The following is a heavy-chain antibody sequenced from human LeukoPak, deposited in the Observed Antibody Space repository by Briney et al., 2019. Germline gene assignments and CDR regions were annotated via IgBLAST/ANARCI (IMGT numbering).Heavy chain of an antibody. V-gene: IGHV3-74*01. CDR2: INSDGSST. J-gene: IGHJ6*02. CDR3: ARGELWTRYYYYGMDV. Sequence: QPGGSLRLSCAASGFTFSSYWMHWVRQAPGKGLVWVSRINSDGSSTSYADSVKGRFTISRDNAKNTLYLQMNSLRAEDTAVYYCARGELWTRYYYYGMDVWGQGTTVTVSS. D-gene: IGHD5-18*01. CDR1: GFTFSSYW.